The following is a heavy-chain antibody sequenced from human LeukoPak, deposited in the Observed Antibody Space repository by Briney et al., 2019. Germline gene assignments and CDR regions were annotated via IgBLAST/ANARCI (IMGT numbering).Heavy chain of an antibody. V-gene: IGHV1-24*01. D-gene: IGHD1-7*01. CDR2: FDTEDGET. Sequence: GASVSVSCKVSGYTLTELSMHWVRQAPGKGLEWMGGFDTEDGETIYAQKFQGRVTMTEDTSTDTAYMELSSLRSEDTAVYYCATTTGTTARPPSYWGQGTLVTVSS. CDR3: ATTTGTTARPPSY. J-gene: IGHJ4*02. CDR1: GYTLTELS.